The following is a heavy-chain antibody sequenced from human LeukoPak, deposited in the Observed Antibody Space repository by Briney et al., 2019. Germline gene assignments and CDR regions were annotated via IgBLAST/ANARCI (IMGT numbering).Heavy chain of an antibody. D-gene: IGHD3-10*01. J-gene: IGHJ6*03. CDR3: ARESDGSGSYTYYYYYYYMDV. CDR1: GGSISSYY. Sequence: SETLSLTCTVSGGSISSYYWSWIRQSPSRGLEWLGRTYYRSKWYNDYAVSVKSRITINPDTSKNQFSLQLNSVTPEDTAVYYCARESDGSGSYTYYYYYYYMDVWGKGTTVTVSS. CDR2: TYYRSKWYN. V-gene: IGHV6-1*01.